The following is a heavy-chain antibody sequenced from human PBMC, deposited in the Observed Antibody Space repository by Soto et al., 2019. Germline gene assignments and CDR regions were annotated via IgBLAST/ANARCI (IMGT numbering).Heavy chain of an antibody. CDR3: AHRRAAIRPYYADY. Sequence: SGPTLVKPTQTLTLTCTFSGFSLSTSGVGVGWIRQPPGKALEWLALIYWNDDKRYNPSLKSRLTITKDTTKNQVVLTIINMDPVDTATYYCAHRRAAIRPYYADYWGQGILVTVSS. J-gene: IGHJ4*02. V-gene: IGHV2-5*01. CDR2: IYWNDDK. CDR1: GFSLSTSGVG. D-gene: IGHD6-6*01.